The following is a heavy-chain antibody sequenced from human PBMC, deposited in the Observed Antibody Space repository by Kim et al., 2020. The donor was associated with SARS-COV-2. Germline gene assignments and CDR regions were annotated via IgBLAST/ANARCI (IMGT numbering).Heavy chain of an antibody. CDR1: GCSISSYY. CDR2: IYYSGST. V-gene: IGHV4-59*01. D-gene: IGHD6-19*01. J-gene: IGHJ4*02. CDR3: ARVSGYSSGWYPY. Sequence: SETLSLTCTVSGCSISSYYWSWIRQPPGKGLEWIGYIYYSGSTNYNPSLKSRFTISVDTSKNQFSLKLSSVTAADTAVYYRARVSGYSSGWYPYWGQGTLVTVSS.